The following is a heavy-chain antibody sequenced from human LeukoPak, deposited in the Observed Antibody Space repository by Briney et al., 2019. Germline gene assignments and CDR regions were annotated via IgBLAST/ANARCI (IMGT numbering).Heavy chain of an antibody. Sequence: PGGSLRLSCAASGFTFSSYEMNWVRQAPGKGLEWVSYISTSGSTIYYADSVKGRFTISRDNAKRLLYLQMNSLRAEDTAVYYCARGPYSSSSYFDYWGQGTLVTVSS. CDR1: GFTFSSYE. V-gene: IGHV3-48*03. D-gene: IGHD6-6*01. CDR3: ARGPYSSSSYFDY. CDR2: ISTSGSTI. J-gene: IGHJ4*02.